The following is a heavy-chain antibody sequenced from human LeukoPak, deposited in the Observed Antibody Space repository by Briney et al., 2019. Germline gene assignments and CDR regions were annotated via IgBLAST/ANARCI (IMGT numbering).Heavy chain of an antibody. CDR2: IFYSGSP. CDR1: GGSISSYY. CDR3: ARVVYSGSWGYFDY. D-gene: IGHD3-10*01. J-gene: IGHJ4*02. Sequence: SETLSLTCTASGGSISSYYWSWIRQSPGKGLEWIANIFYSGSPNYNPSLKSRVTISFDTSKNQFSLKLSSVTAADTAVYYCARVVYSGSWGYFDYWGQGILVTVSS. V-gene: IGHV4-59*08.